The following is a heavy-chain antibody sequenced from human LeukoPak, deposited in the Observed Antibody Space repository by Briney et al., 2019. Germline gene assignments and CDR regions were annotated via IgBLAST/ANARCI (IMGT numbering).Heavy chain of an antibody. CDR1: GGSISSYY. J-gene: IGHJ4*02. D-gene: IGHD2-15*01. CDR3: ARTPRWGCSGGSCYLDY. V-gene: IGHV4-59*01. CDR2: IYYSGST. Sequence: SETLSLTCTVSGGSISSYYWSWIRQPPGKGLEWIGSIYYSGSTNYNPSLKSRVTISVDTSKNQFSLKLSSVTAADTAVYYCARTPRWGCSGGSCYLDYWGQGTLVTVSS.